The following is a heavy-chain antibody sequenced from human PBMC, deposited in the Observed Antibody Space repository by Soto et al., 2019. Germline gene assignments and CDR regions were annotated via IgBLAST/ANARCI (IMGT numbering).Heavy chain of an antibody. D-gene: IGHD3-10*01. CDR3: AHRPMGRGVLFDY. CDR1: GFSLTTSGVG. Sequence: QITLKESGPTLVKPTQTLTLTCTFSGFSLTTSGVGVGWIHQPPGKALEWLALFNSDDDKRYSPFLKSRLTVTKDTSKNQVVLTMTNMGPVDTATYYCAHRPMGRGVLFDYWGQGTLVTVSS. CDR2: FNSDDDK. J-gene: IGHJ4*02. V-gene: IGHV2-5*02.